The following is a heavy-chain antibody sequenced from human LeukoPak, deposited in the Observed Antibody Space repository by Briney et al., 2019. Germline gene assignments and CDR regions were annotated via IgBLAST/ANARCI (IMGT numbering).Heavy chain of an antibody. V-gene: IGHV3-20*04. Sequence: GGSLRLSCVASGFTFDNYGMSWVRQAPGKGLEWVSGINWNGGTTVYADSVKGRFTISRDNAKNSLYLQMNSLRAEDTAVYYCARKGGIAARPAFYYFDYWGQGTPVTVSS. CDR2: INWNGGTT. J-gene: IGHJ4*02. CDR1: GFTFDNYG. D-gene: IGHD6-6*01. CDR3: ARKGGIAARPAFYYFDY.